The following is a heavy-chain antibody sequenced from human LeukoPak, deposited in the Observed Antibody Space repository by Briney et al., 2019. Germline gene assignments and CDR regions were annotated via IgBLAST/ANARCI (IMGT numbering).Heavy chain of an antibody. CDR3: ARGQGTVTTH. J-gene: IGHJ4*02. D-gene: IGHD4-17*01. Sequence: SETLSLTCTVSGGSISTYYWTWIRQPPGKGLEWIGEINHSGSANYNPSLKSRVTISLDTSKNQFSLKVSSVTAADTAVYYCARGQGTVTTHWGQGTLVTVSS. CDR1: GGSISTYY. V-gene: IGHV4-34*01. CDR2: INHSGSA.